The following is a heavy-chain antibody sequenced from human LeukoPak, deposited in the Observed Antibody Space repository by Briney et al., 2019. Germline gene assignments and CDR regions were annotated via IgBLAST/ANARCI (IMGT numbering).Heavy chain of an antibody. CDR2: INPNSDGT. CDR3: ARYRPPYCSSTSCYTEDAFDI. J-gene: IGHJ3*02. Sequence: ASVKVSCKASGYTFTGYYMHWVRQAPGQGLEWMGWINPNSDGTNYAQKFQGRVTMTRDTSISTAYMELSRLRSDDTAVYYCARYRPPYCSSTSCYTEDAFDIWGQGTMVTVSS. CDR1: GYTFTGYY. V-gene: IGHV1-2*02. D-gene: IGHD2-2*02.